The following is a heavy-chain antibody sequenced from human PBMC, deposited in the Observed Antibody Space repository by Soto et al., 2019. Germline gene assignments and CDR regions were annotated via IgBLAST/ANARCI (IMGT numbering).Heavy chain of an antibody. J-gene: IGHJ6*02. CDR3: AREVVAVAGPYYYYGMDV. V-gene: IGHV6-1*01. Sequence: SQTLSLTCAISGDSVSSNSAAWNWIRQSPSRGLEWLGRTYYRSKWYNDYAVSVKSRITINPDTSKNQFSLQLNSVTPEGTAVYYFAREVVAVAGPYYYYGMDVWGQGTTVTVSS. CDR1: GDSVSSNSAA. CDR2: TYYRSKWYN. D-gene: IGHD6-19*01.